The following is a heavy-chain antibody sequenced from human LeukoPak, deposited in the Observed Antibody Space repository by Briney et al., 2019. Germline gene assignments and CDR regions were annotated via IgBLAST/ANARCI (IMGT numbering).Heavy chain of an antibody. CDR2: IIPMLGIA. CDR3: AREGEYCSSTSCYTWFDP. V-gene: IGHV1-69*04. J-gene: IGHJ5*02. CDR1: GGTFSSYT. D-gene: IGHD2-2*02. Sequence: RSSVKVSSKASGGTFSSYTISWVRQAPGQGLEWMVRIIPMLGIANYAQKFQGRVTITADKSTSTAYMELSSLRSEDTAVYYCAREGEYCSSTSCYTWFDPWGQGTLVTVSS.